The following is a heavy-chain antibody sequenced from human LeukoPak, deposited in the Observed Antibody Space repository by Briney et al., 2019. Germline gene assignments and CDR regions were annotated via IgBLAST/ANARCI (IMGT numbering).Heavy chain of an antibody. D-gene: IGHD3-3*01. J-gene: IGHJ4*02. CDR3: ASEIIFGSFDY. CDR1: GFTFSSYG. CDR2: ISGGGDST. Sequence: GGTLRLSCAASGFTFSSYGMSWVRQAPGKGLEWVSAISGGGDSTYYADSVKGRFTISRDNSKNTLYLQMNSLRAEDTAVYYCASEIIFGSFDYWGQGTLVTVSS. V-gene: IGHV3-23*01.